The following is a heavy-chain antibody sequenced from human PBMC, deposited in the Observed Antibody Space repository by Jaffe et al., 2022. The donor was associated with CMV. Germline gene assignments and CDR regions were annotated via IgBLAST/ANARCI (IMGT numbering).Heavy chain of an antibody. CDR1: GFTFSSYW. CDR3: ARDKWDDYGDYGNYYYYMDV. Sequence: EVQLVESGGGLVQPGGSLRLSCAASGFTFSSYWMSWVRQAPGKGLEWVANIKQDGSEKYYVDSVKGRFTISRDNAKNSLYLQMNSLRAEDTAVYYCARDKWDDYGDYGNYYYYMDVWGKGTTVTVSS. CDR2: IKQDGSEK. J-gene: IGHJ6*03. D-gene: IGHD4-17*01. V-gene: IGHV3-7*03.